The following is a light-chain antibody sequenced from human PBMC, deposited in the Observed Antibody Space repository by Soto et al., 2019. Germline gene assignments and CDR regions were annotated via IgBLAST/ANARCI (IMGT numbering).Light chain of an antibody. CDR1: SGHSNYA. J-gene: IGLJ2*01. Sequence: QLVLTQSPSASASLGASVKLTCALSSGHSNYAIAWHQQQPEKGPRFLMKINSDGSHNKGDGIPDRFSGSSSGAERYLSISSLQSEDEADYYCLTWGTGIQVFGGGTKLTVL. CDR3: LTWGTGIQV. V-gene: IGLV4-69*01. CDR2: INSDGSH.